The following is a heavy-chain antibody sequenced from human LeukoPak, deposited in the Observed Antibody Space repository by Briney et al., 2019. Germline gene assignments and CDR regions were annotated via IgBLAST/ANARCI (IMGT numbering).Heavy chain of an antibody. CDR2: ISGSGGST. J-gene: IGHJ6*04. CDR1: GFTFSSYA. Sequence: PGGSLRLSCAASGFTFSSYAMSWVRQAPGKGLEWVSAISGSGGSTYYADSVKGRFTISRDNAKNSLYLQMNSLRAEDTAVYYCARGFYDFWSGYPGGVWGKGTTVTVSS. D-gene: IGHD3-3*01. CDR3: ARGFYDFWSGYPGGV. V-gene: IGHV3-23*01.